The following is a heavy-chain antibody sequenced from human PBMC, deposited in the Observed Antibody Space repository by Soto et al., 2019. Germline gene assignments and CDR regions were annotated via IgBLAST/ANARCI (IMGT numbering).Heavy chain of an antibody. CDR3: EWDS. Sequence: EVQLLESGGGLVQPGGSLRLSCAASGFSFSNYAMSWVRQAPGKGLEWVSGISGSGDKTYYADSVKGRFTISRDNSKNTLYLQMSSLTVEDTAVYYCEWDSWGQGTLVTVSS. V-gene: IGHV3-23*01. J-gene: IGHJ4*02. D-gene: IGHD2-8*01. CDR1: GFSFSNYA. CDR2: ISGSGDKT.